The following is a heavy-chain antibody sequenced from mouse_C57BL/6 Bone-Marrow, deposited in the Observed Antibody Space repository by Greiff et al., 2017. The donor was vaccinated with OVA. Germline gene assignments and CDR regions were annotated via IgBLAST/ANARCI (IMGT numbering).Heavy chain of an antibody. J-gene: IGHJ1*03. CDR1: GYTFISSG. Sequence: QVQLQQSGADLAKPGASVRLSCKASGYTFISSGMHWVKQRPGRGLDWIGTINPGSGYTKYNKKFKDKATLTADKSSSTAYMQRSSLTYEDSAVYYCARPYYYGHWYFDVWGTGTTGTVSS. CDR2: INPGSGYT. CDR3: ARPYYYGHWYFDV. V-gene: IGHV1-7*01. D-gene: IGHD1-1*01.